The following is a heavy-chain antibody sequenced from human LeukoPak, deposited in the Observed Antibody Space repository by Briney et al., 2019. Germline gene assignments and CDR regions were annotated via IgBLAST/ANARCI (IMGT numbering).Heavy chain of an antibody. D-gene: IGHD5-18*01. CDR1: GFTPSNNY. CDR3: VYVDTVMATGDY. CDR2: IYSSGST. J-gene: IGHJ4*02. Sequence: GGSLRLSCAASGFTPSNNYMNWVRDAPGKGLEWVSVIYSSGSTYYADSVKGRFTISRHNSKNTLYLQMNSLRPEDTAVYYCVYVDTVMATGDYWGQGTLVTVSS. V-gene: IGHV3-53*04.